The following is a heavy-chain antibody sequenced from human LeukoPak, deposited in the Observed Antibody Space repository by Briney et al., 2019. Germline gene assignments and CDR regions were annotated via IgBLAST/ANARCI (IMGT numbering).Heavy chain of an antibody. CDR1: GFTFSISW. Sequence: PGGSLRLSCVASGFTFSISWVTWVRQAPGKGLEWVANIDKHGSGKYYVDSVKGRFTISRDNSKNTLFLQMNSLSAEDTAVYYCSRGVGDCKTNSCTLDYWGRGALVTVSS. V-gene: IGHV3-7*01. J-gene: IGHJ4*02. CDR3: SRGVGDCKTNSCTLDY. CDR2: IDKHGSGK. D-gene: IGHD2-15*01.